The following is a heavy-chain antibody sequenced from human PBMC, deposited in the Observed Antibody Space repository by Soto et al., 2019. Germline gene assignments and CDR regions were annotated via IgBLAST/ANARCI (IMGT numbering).Heavy chain of an antibody. V-gene: IGHV1-18*04. D-gene: IGHD5-12*01. CDR1: GYTFASYG. CDR2: ISGYNGNT. CDR3: ARSHLGYAGYYFDY. J-gene: IGHJ4*02. Sequence: QVPLVQSGAEMKNPGASVKVSCKTSGYTFASYGVSWVRQAPGQGPEWLGWISGYNGNTKYAQGFQARVTMTTDTSTRTAYMELRSLRSDDTAVYYCARSHLGYAGYYFDYWGQGALVTVSS.